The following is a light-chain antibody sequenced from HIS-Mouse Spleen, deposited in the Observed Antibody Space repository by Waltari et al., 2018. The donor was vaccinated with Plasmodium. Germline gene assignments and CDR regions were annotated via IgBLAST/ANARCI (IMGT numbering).Light chain of an antibody. J-gene: IGKJ4*01. CDR1: QGISSY. V-gene: IGKV1-8*01. CDR3: QQYYSYPLT. CDR2: AAS. Sequence: AIRMTQSPSSFSASTGYSVTITCRASQGISSYLAWYQQKPGKAPKLLIYAASTLQSGVTSRFSGSGSGTDFTLTISCLQSEDFATYYCQQYYSYPLTFGGGTKVEIK.